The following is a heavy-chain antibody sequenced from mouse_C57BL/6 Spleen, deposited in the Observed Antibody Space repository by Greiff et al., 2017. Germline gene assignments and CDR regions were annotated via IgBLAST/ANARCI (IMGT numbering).Heavy chain of an antibody. CDR1: GYTFTSYG. D-gene: IGHD1-1*01. J-gene: IGHJ4*01. CDR3: ARDGSSSYCAMDY. CDR2: IDPSDSYT. Sequence: QVQLQQPGAELVRPGTSVKLSCKASGYTFTSYGMHWVKQRPGQGLEWIGVIDPSDSYTNYNQKFKGKAKLTVDTSSSTAYMQLSSLTSEDSAVYYCARDGSSSYCAMDYWGQGTSVTVSS. V-gene: IGHV1-59*01.